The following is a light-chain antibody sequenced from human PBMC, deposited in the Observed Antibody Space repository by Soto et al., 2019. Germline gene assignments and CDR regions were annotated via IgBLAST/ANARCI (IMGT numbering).Light chain of an antibody. Sequence: DIQMTQSPSSLSASVGDRVTITYRASQSISSYLNWYQQKPGKAPKLLIYAASSLQSGVPTRFRGSGSGTDFTLSISSLQPEDFATYYCQQSYSTPPWTIGQGTKVEIK. CDR2: AAS. CDR1: QSISSY. CDR3: QQSYSTPPWT. J-gene: IGKJ1*01. V-gene: IGKV1-39*01.